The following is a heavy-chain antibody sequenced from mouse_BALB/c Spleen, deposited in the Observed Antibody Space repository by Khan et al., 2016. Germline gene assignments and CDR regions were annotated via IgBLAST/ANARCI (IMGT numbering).Heavy chain of an antibody. CDR1: GFNIKDTY. CDR3: ARATDY. J-gene: IGHJ2*01. Sequence: VQLKESGAELVKPGASVKLSCTASGFNIKDTYMHWVKQRPEQGLEWIGRIDPANGNTKYDPKFQGKATITADTSSNTAYLQLSSLTSADPAVYYCARATDYWGQGTTLTVSS. CDR2: IDPANGNT. V-gene: IGHV14-3*02.